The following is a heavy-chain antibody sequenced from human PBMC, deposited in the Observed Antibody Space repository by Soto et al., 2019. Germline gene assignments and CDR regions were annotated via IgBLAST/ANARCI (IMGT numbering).Heavy chain of an antibody. CDR1: GGTFSSYA. J-gene: IGHJ6*02. Sequence: ASVKVSCKASGGTFSSYAISWVRQAPGQGLEWMGGIIPIFGTANYAQKFQGRVTITADESTSTAYMELSSLRSEDTAVYYCARYSWWPDRSIYYYYGMDVWGQGTTVTVSS. D-gene: IGHD2-8*02. CDR3: ARYSWWPDRSIYYYYGMDV. CDR2: IIPIFGTA. V-gene: IGHV1-69*13.